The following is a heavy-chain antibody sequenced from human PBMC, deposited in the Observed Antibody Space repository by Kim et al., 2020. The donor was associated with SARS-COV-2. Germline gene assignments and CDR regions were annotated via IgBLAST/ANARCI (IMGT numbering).Heavy chain of an antibody. J-gene: IGHJ4*02. V-gene: IGHV3-9*01. CDR2: ISWNSGTI. Sequence: GGSLRLSCAASGFTFDDYAMHWVRQAPGKGLEWVSGISWNSGTIGYADSVRGRFTISRDNAKNSLYLQMNSLRAEDTALYYCAKDEGAVAAADPSFGYWGQGTLVTVSS. CDR3: AKDEGAVAAADPSFGY. D-gene: IGHD6-13*01. CDR1: GFTFDDYA.